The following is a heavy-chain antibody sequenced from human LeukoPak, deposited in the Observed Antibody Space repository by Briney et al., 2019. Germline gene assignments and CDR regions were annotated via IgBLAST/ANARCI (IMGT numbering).Heavy chain of an antibody. CDR2: IYPGDSDT. V-gene: IGHV5-51*01. D-gene: IGHD3-3*01. CDR1: GYRFTSYW. J-gene: IGHJ4*02. CDR3: ARHPADTIFGVGPDY. Sequence: GESLKISCKGSGYRFTSYWIGWVRPMPGKGLEWMGIIYPGDSDTRYSPSFQGQVTISVDKSISTAYLQWSSLKASDTAMYYCARHPADTIFGVGPDYWGQGTLVTVSS.